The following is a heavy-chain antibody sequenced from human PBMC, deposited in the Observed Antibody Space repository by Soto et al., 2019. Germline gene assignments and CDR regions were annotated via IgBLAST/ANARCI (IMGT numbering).Heavy chain of an antibody. J-gene: IGHJ3*02. Sequence: GASVKVSCKVSGYTLTELSMHWARQAPGKGLEWMGGFDPEDGETIYAQKFQGRVTMTEDTSTDTAYMELSSLRSEDTAVYYCATTFNRLIYDWVDIAAAGTFAFDIWG. D-gene: IGHD6-13*01. CDR2: FDPEDGET. CDR1: GYTLTELS. CDR3: ATTFNRLIYDWVDIAAAGTFAFDI. V-gene: IGHV1-24*01.